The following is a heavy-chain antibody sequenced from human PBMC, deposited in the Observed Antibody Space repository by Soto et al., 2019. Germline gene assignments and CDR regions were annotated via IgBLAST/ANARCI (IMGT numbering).Heavy chain of an antibody. D-gene: IGHD2-2*01. CDR3: ARGGLEPVDY. CDR2: INPEETTT. V-gene: IGHV3-74*01. J-gene: IGHJ4*02. CDR1: GFSFSTFW. Sequence: EVQLVESGGDLVQPGGSLRLSCAASGFSFSTFWMHWVRQAPGKGLAWVSRINPEETTTTYADSVRGRFTISRDNAKNTLYLQMNSLRADDTAVYYCARGGLEPVDYWGQGTLVTVFS.